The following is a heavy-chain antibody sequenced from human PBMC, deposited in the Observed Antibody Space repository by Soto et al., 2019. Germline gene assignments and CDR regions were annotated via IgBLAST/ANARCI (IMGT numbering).Heavy chain of an antibody. CDR3: AKALGELSPESYDY. CDR1: GFTFSSYA. CDR2: VSYDGSDK. V-gene: IGHV3-30*18. D-gene: IGHD3-16*02. Sequence: QVQLVESGGGVVQPGRSLRLSCAASGFTFSSYAMHWVRQAPGKGLEWVAVVSYDGSDKYYADSVKSRFTISRDNSKNTLNLQMTSLRADDTAVYYCAKALGELSPESYDYWGQGTLITVSS. J-gene: IGHJ4*02.